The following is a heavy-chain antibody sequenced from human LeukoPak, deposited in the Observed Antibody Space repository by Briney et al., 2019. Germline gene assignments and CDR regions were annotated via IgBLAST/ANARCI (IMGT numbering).Heavy chain of an antibody. CDR2: ISVGRGDS. D-gene: IGHD1-14*01. CDR3: ARERGIRDAFDF. V-gene: IGHV1-3*03. CDR1: GYTFTSYT. J-gene: IGHJ3*01. Sequence: ASVKVSCKASGYTFTSYTIHWVRQAPGQRLEWMGWISVGRGDSKCSQEFQGRVTLTRDTSATTAYLEVSSLRPEDMGVYYCARERGIRDAFDFWGQGTMVTVSS.